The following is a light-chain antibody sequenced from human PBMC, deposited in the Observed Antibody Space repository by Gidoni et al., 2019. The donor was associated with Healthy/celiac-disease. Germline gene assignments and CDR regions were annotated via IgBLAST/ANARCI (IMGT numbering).Light chain of an antibody. V-gene: IGKV3-15*01. J-gene: IGKJ4*01. Sequence: EIVMTQSPATLSVSPGERATLSCRASQSVSSNLAWYQQKPGQAPRLLIYGASTSATGIPAWFSGSGSGTAFTLPISSLQSADFAVYYCQQYNNWPPLTFGGGTKVEIK. CDR3: QQYNNWPPLT. CDR1: QSVSSN. CDR2: GAS.